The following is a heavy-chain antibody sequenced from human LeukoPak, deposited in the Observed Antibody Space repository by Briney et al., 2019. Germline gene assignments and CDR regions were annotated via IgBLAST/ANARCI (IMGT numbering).Heavy chain of an antibody. CDR1: GYTFTSYY. J-gene: IGHJ4*02. V-gene: IGHV1-46*01. D-gene: IGHD3-10*01. Sequence: ASVKISCKASGYTFTSYYMHWVRQAPGQGLEWMGIINPSGGSTSYAQKFQGRVTMTRDTSTSTVYMELSSLRSEDTAVYYCARDSPGVPGDYWGQGTLVTVSS. CDR2: INPSGGST. CDR3: ARDSPGVPGDY.